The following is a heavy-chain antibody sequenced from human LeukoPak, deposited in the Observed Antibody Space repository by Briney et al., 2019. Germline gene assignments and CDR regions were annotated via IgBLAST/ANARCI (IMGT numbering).Heavy chain of an antibody. CDR1: GFTFSRFG. CDR3: ARDRYSSMWSVFEY. CDR2: IWYDGSTK. Sequence: GGSLRLSCAASGFTFSRFGMHWVRQSPGKGLEWVAVIWYDGSTKVYADSVKGRFTISRDNSRNTLYLQVNSLRAEDTAVYYCARDRYSSMWSVFEYWGQGALVTVSS. V-gene: IGHV3-33*01. J-gene: IGHJ4*02. D-gene: IGHD6-13*01.